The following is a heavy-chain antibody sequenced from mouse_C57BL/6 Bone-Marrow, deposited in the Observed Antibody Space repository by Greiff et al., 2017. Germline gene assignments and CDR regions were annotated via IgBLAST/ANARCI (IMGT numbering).Heavy chain of an antibody. D-gene: IGHD2-5*01. CDR2: IDPSDSYT. V-gene: IGHV1-69*01. Sequence: QVQLQQPGAELVMPGASVKLSCKASGYTFTSYWMHWVKQRPGQGLEWIGEIDPSDSYTNYNQKFKGKSTLTVDKSSSTAYMQLSSLTSEDSAVYYCARYYSNFYAMDYWGQGTSVTVSS. J-gene: IGHJ4*01. CDR1: GYTFTSYW. CDR3: ARYYSNFYAMDY.